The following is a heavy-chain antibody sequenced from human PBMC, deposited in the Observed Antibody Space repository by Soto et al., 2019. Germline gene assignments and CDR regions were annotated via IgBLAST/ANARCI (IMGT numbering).Heavy chain of an antibody. V-gene: IGHV6-1*01. CDR2: TYYRSKWYN. D-gene: IGHD3-3*01. CDR1: GDSVSSNSAA. J-gene: IGHJ4*02. CDR3: ATARITIFGVVPYYFDY. Sequence: SQTLSLTCAISGDSVSSNSAAWNWIRQSPSRGLEWLGRTYYRSKWYNDYAVSVKSRITINPDTSKNQFSLQLNSVTPEDTAVYYCATARITIFGVVPYYFDYWGQGTLVTVSS.